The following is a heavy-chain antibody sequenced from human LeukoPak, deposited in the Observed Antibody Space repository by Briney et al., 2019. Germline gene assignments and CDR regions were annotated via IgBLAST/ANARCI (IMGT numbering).Heavy chain of an antibody. CDR2: IYSGGST. V-gene: IGHV3-66*01. Sequence: GGSLRLSCAASGFTVSSNYMSWVRQAPGKGLEWVSVIYSGGSTYYADSVKGRFTISRDNSKNTLYLQMNSLRAEDTAVYYCARDRRGYCSGGSCYDWFDPWGQGTLVTVSS. J-gene: IGHJ5*02. D-gene: IGHD2-15*01. CDR1: GFTVSSNY. CDR3: ARDRRGYCSGGSCYDWFDP.